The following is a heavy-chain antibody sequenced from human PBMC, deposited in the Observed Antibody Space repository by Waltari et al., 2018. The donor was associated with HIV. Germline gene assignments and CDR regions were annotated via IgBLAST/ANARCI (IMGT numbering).Heavy chain of an antibody. CDR3: ARAQYDILTGYCSRRSGGGMDV. D-gene: IGHD3-9*01. V-gene: IGHV4-4*02. J-gene: IGHJ6*02. CDR1: GGSISSSNW. Sequence: QVQLQESGPGLVKPSGTLSLTCAVSGGSISSSNWWSWVRQPPGKGLEWIGEIYHSGSTNYNPSLKSRVTISVDKSKNQCSLKLSSVTAADTAVYYCARAQYDILTGYCSRRSGGGMDVWGQGTTVTVSS. CDR2: IYHSGST.